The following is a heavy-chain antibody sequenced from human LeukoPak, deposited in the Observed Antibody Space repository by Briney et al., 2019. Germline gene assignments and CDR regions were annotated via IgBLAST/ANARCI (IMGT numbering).Heavy chain of an antibody. Sequence: TSETLSLTCTVSGGSISSYYWSWIRQPPGKGLEWIGYIYYSGSTNYNPSLKSRVTISVDTSKNQFSLKLSSVTAADTAVYYCARYSRAATNWFDPWGQGTLVTVSS. CDR1: GGSISSYY. CDR2: IYYSGST. V-gene: IGHV4-59*08. J-gene: IGHJ5*02. D-gene: IGHD2-21*01. CDR3: ARYSRAATNWFDP.